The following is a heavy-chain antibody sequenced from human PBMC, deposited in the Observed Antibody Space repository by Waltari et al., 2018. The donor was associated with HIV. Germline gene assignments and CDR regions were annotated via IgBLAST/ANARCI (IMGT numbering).Heavy chain of an antibody. J-gene: IGHJ4*02. CDR3: TTRIVGPTFDY. CDR1: GFTFNNAW. V-gene: IGHV3-15*01. D-gene: IGHD1-26*01. CDR2: IKSKTDGGTT. Sequence: EVQLVESGGGLVKPGGSLRLSCAASGFTFNNAWMSWVRQNPGKGLEWVGRIKSKTDGGTTNYAAPVNGRFTISRDDSKNTLYLQMNSLRTEDTAVYYCTTRIVGPTFDYWGQGTLVTVSS.